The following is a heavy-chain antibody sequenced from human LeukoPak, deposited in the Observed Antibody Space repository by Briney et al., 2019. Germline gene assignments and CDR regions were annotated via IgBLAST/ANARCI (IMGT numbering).Heavy chain of an antibody. CDR2: INHSGST. CDR1: GGSFSGYY. V-gene: IGHV4-34*01. Sequence: SETLSLTCAVYGGSFSGYYWSWIRQPPGKGLEWIGEINHSGSTNYNPSLKSRVTISVDTSKNQFSLKLSSVTAADTAVYYCARDPWSGYYRRHFDYWGQGTLVTVSS. CDR3: ARDPWSGYYRRHFDY. D-gene: IGHD3-3*01. J-gene: IGHJ4*02.